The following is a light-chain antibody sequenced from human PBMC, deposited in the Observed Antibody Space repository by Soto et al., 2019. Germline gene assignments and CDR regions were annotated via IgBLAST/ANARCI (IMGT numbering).Light chain of an antibody. CDR2: GAS. Sequence: EKVMTQSPATLSVSPGERATLSCRASQSVGSTLAWYQQKPGQAPRLLIYGASTGATGIPARFSGSGSGTEFILTISSLQSEDLAVYYCQQYSKWPLTFGGGTKVDIK. J-gene: IGKJ4*01. CDR1: QSVGST. V-gene: IGKV3-15*01. CDR3: QQYSKWPLT.